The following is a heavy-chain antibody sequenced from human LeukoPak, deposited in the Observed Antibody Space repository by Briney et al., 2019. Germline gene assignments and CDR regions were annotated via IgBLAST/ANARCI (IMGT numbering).Heavy chain of an antibody. CDR1: GFTFSNHN. V-gene: IGHV3-21*01. Sequence: GGSLRLSCAASGFTFSNHNMDWVRQAPGKGLEWVSSISSSSSYIYYADSVKGRFTISRDNAKNSLYLQMNSLRAEDTAVYYCASPLVVGYWGQGTLVTVSS. D-gene: IGHD2-2*01. J-gene: IGHJ4*02. CDR2: ISSSSSYI. CDR3: ASPLVVGY.